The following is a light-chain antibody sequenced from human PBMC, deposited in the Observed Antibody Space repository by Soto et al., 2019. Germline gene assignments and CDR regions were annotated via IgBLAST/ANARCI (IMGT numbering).Light chain of an antibody. V-gene: IGLV1-40*01. CDR3: QSFDSSLSGFVI. J-gene: IGLJ2*01. Sequence: QSVLTQPPSVSGAPGQRVTISCSGSRSNIGSYYDVHWYQQLPGRAPKLVIYGNNNRPSGVPDRFSGSKSGSSASLAITGLQAEDDADYYSQSFDSSLSGFVIFGGGTKLTVL. CDR1: RSNIGSYYD. CDR2: GNN.